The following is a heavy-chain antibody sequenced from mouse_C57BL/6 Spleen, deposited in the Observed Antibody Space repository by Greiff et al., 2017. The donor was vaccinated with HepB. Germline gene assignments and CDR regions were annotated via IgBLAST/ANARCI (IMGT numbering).Heavy chain of an antibody. D-gene: IGHD1-1*01. CDR3: AITYGSSPWYFDV. V-gene: IGHV1-26*01. J-gene: IGHJ1*03. CDR2: INPNNGGT. CDR1: GYTFTDYY. Sequence: VQLQQSGPELVKPGASVKISCKASGYTFTDYYMNWVKQSHGKSLEWIGDINPNNGGTSYNQKFKGKATLTVDKSSSTAYMELRSLTSEDSAVYYCAITYGSSPWYFDVWGTGTTVTVSS.